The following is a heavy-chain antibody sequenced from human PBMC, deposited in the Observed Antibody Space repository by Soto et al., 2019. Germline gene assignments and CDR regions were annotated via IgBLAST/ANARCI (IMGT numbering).Heavy chain of an antibody. J-gene: IGHJ4*02. CDR3: ASRKSSPYFDY. CDR1: GGSISSGDYY. D-gene: IGHD3-10*01. V-gene: IGHV4-30-4*01. Sequence: SETLSLTCTVSGGSISSGDYYWSWIRQPPGKGLECIGSIYYSGSTYYNPSLKSRVTISVDTSKNQFSLKLSSVTAADTAVYYCASRKSSPYFDYWGQGTLVTVSS. CDR2: IYYSGST.